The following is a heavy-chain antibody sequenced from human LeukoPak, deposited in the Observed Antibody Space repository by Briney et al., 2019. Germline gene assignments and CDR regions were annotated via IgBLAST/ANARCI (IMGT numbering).Heavy chain of an antibody. CDR2: VRISSGTI. V-gene: IGHV3-48*04. D-gene: IGHD3-16*01. J-gene: IGHJ4*02. CDR1: GFTFSGHN. CDR3: ARAMSTFGGVRNYFDS. Sequence: PGGSLRLSCAASGFTFSGHNMNWVRQAPGKGREWISFVRISSGTIYYADSVNGRFRISRDNAKSSLDLEMNSLRAEDTAVYYCARAMSTFGGVRNYFDSWGQGTLVTVSS.